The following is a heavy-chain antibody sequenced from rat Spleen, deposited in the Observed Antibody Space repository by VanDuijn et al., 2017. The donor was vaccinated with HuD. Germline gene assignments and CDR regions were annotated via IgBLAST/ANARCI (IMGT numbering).Heavy chain of an antibody. J-gene: IGHJ4*01. CDR1: GFSLTNYH. CDR2: IWTGGST. D-gene: IGHD1-5*01. V-gene: IGHV2-43*01. CDR3: TRDENRYNPYYVMDA. Sequence: QVQLKESGPGLVQPSQTLSLTCTVSGFSLTNYHVSWVRQPPGKGLEWMGVIWTGGSTAYNSLLKSRLSISRDTSKSQVFLKMNSLQTDDTGIYYCTRDENRYNPYYVMDAWGQGASVTVSP.